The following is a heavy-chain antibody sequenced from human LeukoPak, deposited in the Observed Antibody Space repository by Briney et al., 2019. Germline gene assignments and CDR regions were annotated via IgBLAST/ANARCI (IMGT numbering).Heavy chain of an antibody. J-gene: IGHJ5*02. CDR1: GFTFTNYA. Sequence: GGSLRLSCAASGFTFTNYAMNWVRQAPGKGLEWVATVFYDGTDTSYADSVKGRFAIFRDNSKNTLYLQMNSLRTEDTAVYYCVRVSGFCTNGVCPSFDPWGQGTLVTVSS. V-gene: IGHV3-30*09. D-gene: IGHD2-8*01. CDR2: VFYDGTDT. CDR3: VRVSGFCTNGVCPSFDP.